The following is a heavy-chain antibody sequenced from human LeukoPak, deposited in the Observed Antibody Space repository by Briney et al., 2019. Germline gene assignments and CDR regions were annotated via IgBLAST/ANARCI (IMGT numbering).Heavy chain of an antibody. Sequence: ASVKVSCKTSGYTFTVYGISWVRQAPGQGLEWMGLISAYGNTNYAQNLQGRVTMTTDTSTSTAYMELRSLRSDDTAVYYCARDQPAVVWAFDIWGQGTMVTVSS. CDR3: ARDQPAVVWAFDI. D-gene: IGHD3-22*01. CDR1: GYTFTVYG. J-gene: IGHJ3*02. V-gene: IGHV1-18*01. CDR2: ISAYGNT.